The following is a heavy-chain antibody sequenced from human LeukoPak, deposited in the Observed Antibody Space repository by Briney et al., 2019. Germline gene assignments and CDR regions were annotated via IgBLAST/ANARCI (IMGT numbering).Heavy chain of an antibody. J-gene: IGHJ4*02. CDR1: GLTFNMYW. D-gene: IGHD6-13*01. CDR2: MKEDGSEK. Sequence: GGSLRLSCAASGLTFNMYWMSWVRQAPGKGLEWVANMKEDGSEKNYVGSVKGRFTISRDNAKNSLYLQMNSLRAEDTAVYYCARDIARSSWSDYWGQGTLVTVSS. V-gene: IGHV3-7*01. CDR3: ARDIARSSWSDY.